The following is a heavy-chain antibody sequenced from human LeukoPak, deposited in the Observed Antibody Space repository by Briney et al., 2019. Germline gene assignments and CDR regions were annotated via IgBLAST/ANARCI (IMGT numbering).Heavy chain of an antibody. J-gene: IGHJ4*02. CDR1: GFAFSSYE. CDR2: ISSSGSII. D-gene: IGHD3-22*01. Sequence: GGSLRLSCASSGFAFSSYEMNWVRQAPGKGLEWVSYISSSGSIIYYADSVKGRFTISRDNAKNSLFLQMNSLRAEDTAVYYCARNIYYYDSSGYYFDYWGQGTLVTVSS. V-gene: IGHV3-48*03. CDR3: ARNIYYYDSSGYYFDY.